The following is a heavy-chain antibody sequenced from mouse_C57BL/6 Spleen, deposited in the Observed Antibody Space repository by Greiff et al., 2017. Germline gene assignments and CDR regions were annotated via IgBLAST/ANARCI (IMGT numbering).Heavy chain of an antibody. J-gene: IGHJ1*03. CDR2: INPNNGGT. V-gene: IGHV1-26*01. CDR1: GYTFTDYY. D-gene: IGHD2-10*01. CDR3: ARSTPAYYPTGYFDV. Sequence: VHVKQSGPELVKPGASVKISCKASGYTFTDYYMNWVKQSHGKSLEWIGDINPNNGGTSYNQKFKGKATLTVDKSSSTAYMELRSLTSEDSAVYYCARSTPAYYPTGYFDVWGTGTTVTVSS.